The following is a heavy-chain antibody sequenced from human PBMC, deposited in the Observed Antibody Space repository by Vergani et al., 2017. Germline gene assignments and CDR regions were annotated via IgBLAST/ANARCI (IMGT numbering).Heavy chain of an antibody. D-gene: IGHD6-19*01. CDR1: GYTFTGYY. CDR3: ARGQWLPTLSLDY. Sequence: QVQLVQSGAEVQKPGASAKVFCKASGYTFTGYYMHWVRQASGQGLEWMGWINPNSGGTNYAQKFQGRVTMSRDTSISTAYMELSRLRSDDTAVYYCARGQWLPTLSLDYWDRGTLVTVSS. J-gene: IGHJ4*02. V-gene: IGHV1-2*02. CDR2: INPNSGGT.